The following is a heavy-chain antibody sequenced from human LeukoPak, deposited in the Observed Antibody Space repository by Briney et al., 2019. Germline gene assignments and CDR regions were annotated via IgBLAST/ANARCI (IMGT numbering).Heavy chain of an antibody. D-gene: IGHD5-12*01. J-gene: IGHJ3*02. Sequence: ASVKVSCKAFGHSLTSYSMHWVRQAPGQGLEWMGIINPSGGSTSYAQKFQGRVTMTRDTSTRTAYMELRSLRSDDTAVYYCARRLDIVVSIAFDIWGQGTMVTVSS. CDR2: INPSGGST. CDR1: GHSLTSYS. V-gene: IGHV1-46*01. CDR3: ARRLDIVVSIAFDI.